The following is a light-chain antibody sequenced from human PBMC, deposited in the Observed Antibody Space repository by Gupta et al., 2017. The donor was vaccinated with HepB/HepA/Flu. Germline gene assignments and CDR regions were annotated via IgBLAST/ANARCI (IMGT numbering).Light chain of an antibody. J-gene: IGKJ4*01. CDR1: QGITND. Sequence: DIHMTQSPSSLPASVGDRVTITCRASQGITNDLGWYQQKAGKAPKCLIYAASNLQSGVPSRFSGSGSGTEFTLTISSLQPEDFATYYRLQHNSYPLTFGGGTKVEIK. CDR3: LQHNSYPLT. V-gene: IGKV1-17*01. CDR2: AAS.